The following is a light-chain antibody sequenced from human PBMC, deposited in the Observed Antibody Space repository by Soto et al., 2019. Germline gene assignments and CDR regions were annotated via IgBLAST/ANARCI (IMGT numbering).Light chain of an antibody. V-gene: IGKV3-15*01. J-gene: IGKJ5*01. CDR2: GAS. CDR3: QQYNNWPLT. Sequence: EIVLTQSPATLSLSPGDRATLSCRASQTIVNYLAWYQQKPGQAPRLLIYGASTRATGIPARFSGSGSGTEFTLTISSLQSEDFAVYYCQQYNNWPLTFGQGTRLEIK. CDR1: QTIVNY.